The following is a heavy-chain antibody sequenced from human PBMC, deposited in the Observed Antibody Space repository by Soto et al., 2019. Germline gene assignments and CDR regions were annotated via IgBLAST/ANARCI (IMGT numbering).Heavy chain of an antibody. CDR3: ARADGRRDAFDI. Sequence: SETLSLTCTVSGGSISSYYWSWIRQPPGKGLEWIGYIYYSGSTNYNYNPSLRSRVTISVDTSKNQFSLKLSSVTAADTAVYYCARADGRRDAFDIWGQGTMVTVSS. CDR2: IYYSGSTNY. J-gene: IGHJ3*02. V-gene: IGHV4-59*01. CDR1: GGSISSYY.